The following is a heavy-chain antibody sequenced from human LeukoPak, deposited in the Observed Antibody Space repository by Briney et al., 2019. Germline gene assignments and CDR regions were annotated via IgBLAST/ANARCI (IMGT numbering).Heavy chain of an antibody. V-gene: IGHV3-23*01. J-gene: IGHJ4*02. CDR3: AKDHHSTSCTDY. D-gene: IGHD2-2*01. CDR1: GFTFSSYA. CDR2: ISGSGGST. Sequence: PGGSRRLSCAASGFTFSSYAMSWVRQAPGKGLEWVSAISGSGGSTYYADSVKGRFTISRDNSKNTLYLQMNSLRAEDTAVYYCAKDHHSTSCTDYWGQGTLVTVSS.